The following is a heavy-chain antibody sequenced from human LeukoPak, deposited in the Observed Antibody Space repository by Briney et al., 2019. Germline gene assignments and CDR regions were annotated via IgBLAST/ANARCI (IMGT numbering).Heavy chain of an antibody. J-gene: IGHJ4*02. CDR3: AKDQGPYSSPFH. CDR1: GFTFSIYA. D-gene: IGHD6-19*01. Sequence: GGSLRLSCAASGFTFSIYAIHWVRQAPGKGLEWVAFILNDGSHRSYADSVKGRFAISRDNFKNTLWLQMNSLRPEDSAVYYCAKDQGPYSSPFHWGQGNVVTVSS. V-gene: IGHV3-30*02. CDR2: ILNDGSHR.